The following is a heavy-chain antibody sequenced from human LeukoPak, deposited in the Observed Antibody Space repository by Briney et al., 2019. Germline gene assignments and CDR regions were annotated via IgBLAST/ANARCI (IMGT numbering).Heavy chain of an antibody. Sequence: PSETLSLTCTVSGGSISSYYWSWIRQPPGKGLEWIGYIYYSGSTNYNPSLKRRVTISVDTSKNQFSLKLSSVTAADTAVYYCARGANWFDPWGQGTLVTVSS. CDR1: GGSISSYY. CDR3: ARGANWFDP. CDR2: IYYSGST. V-gene: IGHV4-59*01. J-gene: IGHJ5*02.